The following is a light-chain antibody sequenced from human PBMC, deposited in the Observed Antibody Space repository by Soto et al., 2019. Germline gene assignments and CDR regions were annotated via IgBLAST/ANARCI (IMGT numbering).Light chain of an antibody. V-gene: IGLV2-14*01. J-gene: IGLJ3*02. CDR3: SSYTASTTWV. CDR1: TSDVGAYNH. Sequence: QSALTQPASVSGSPGQSITVSCTGTTSDVGAYNHVSWYQQHPGKAPQLVIYEVSNRPSRVSSRFSGSKSGNTASLTISGLQAEDEADYYCSSYTASTTWVFGGGTKLTVL. CDR2: EVS.